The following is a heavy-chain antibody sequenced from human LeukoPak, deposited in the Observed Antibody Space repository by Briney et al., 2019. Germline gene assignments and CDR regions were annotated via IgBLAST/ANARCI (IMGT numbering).Heavy chain of an antibody. CDR3: ARDYYDSSGYYYH. Sequence: GGSLRLSCAASGFTFSIYGMHWVRQAPGKGLEWVAVIWYDGSNKYYADSVKGRFTISRDNSKNTLYLQMNSLRAEDTAVYYCARDYYDSSGYYYHWGQGTLVTVSS. D-gene: IGHD3-22*01. CDR2: IWYDGSNK. J-gene: IGHJ5*02. CDR1: GFTFSIYG. V-gene: IGHV3-33*01.